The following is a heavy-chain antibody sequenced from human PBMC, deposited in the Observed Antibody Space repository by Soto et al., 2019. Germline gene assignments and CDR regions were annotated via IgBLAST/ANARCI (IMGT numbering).Heavy chain of an antibody. V-gene: IGHV4-39*01. J-gene: IGHJ4*02. Sequence: PSETLSLTCTVSGGSISSSSYYWGWIRQPPGKGLEWIGSIYYSGTTYYNPSLKSRVTISVDTSKNQFSLKLSSVTAADTAVYYCARHFGYSSGWYVYFDYWGQGSLVTVSS. CDR3: ARHFGYSSGWYVYFDY. CDR1: GGSISSSSYY. CDR2: IYYSGTT. D-gene: IGHD6-13*01.